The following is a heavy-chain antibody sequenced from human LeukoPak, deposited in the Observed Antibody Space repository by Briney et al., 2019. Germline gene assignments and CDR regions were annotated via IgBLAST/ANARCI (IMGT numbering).Heavy chain of an antibody. CDR2: ISGSGGST. V-gene: IGHV3-23*01. J-gene: IGHJ4*02. D-gene: IGHD6-13*01. CDR1: GFTFSSYA. Sequence: GGSLRLSCAASGFTFSSYAMSWVRQAPGKGLEWVSAISGSGGSTYYADSVKGLFTISRDNSKNTLYLQMNSLRAEDTAVYYCARHPVIAAAVTTQRFDYGGQGPRATAPS. CDR3: ARHPVIAAAVTTQRFDY.